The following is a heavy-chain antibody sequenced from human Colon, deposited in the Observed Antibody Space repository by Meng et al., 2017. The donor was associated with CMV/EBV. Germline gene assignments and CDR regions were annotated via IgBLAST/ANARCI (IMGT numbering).Heavy chain of an antibody. J-gene: IGHJ4*02. CDR3: ARVSQRYGVDFDY. CDR2: IKPDGSGK. Sequence: GESLKISCAASGFTFSTHSMSWVRRAPGKGLEWVANIKPDGSGKYYVDSVKGRFSISRDNGKNYVDSVKGRFTISRDNAKNSLFLQMNSLRAEDTAVYYCARVSQRYGVDFDYWGQGTLVTVSS. D-gene: IGHD3-9*01. CDR1: GFTFSTHS. V-gene: IGHV3-7*01.